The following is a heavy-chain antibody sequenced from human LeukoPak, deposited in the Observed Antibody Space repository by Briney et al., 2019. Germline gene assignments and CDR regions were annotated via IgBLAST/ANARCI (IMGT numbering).Heavy chain of an antibody. CDR3: ATSAGDYRAGHYYYMGV. J-gene: IGHJ6*03. CDR2: INPNTAGT. V-gene: IGHV1-2*02. D-gene: IGHD4-11*01. CDR1: GYTFTGYY. Sequence: AASVKVSCKASGYTFTGYYFHWVRQAPGQGLEWMGWINPNTAGTNYAQKFLGGVTLTWDTSISTAYMELNRLTPDDTAVYYCATSAGDYRAGHYYYMGVWGKGTSVTVSS.